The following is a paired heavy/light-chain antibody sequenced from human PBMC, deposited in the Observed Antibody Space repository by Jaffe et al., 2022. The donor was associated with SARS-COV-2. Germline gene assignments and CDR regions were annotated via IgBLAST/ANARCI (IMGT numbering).Heavy chain of an antibody. CDR1: GFIFSSYL. V-gene: IGHV3-74*01. Sequence: EVQLVESGGGLVQSGGSLRLSCAASGFIFSSYLMHWVRQVPGKGLVWVSRINTDGSGTTYADSVKGRFTISRDNAKNTLYLQMNSLRADDTAVYYCARAPNDYFGMDVWGQGTTVTVSS. J-gene: IGHJ6*02. CDR2: INTDGSGT. CDR3: ARAPNDYFGMDV.
Light chain of an antibody. CDR1: SGSVSTSYY. CDR2: RTN. V-gene: IGLV8-61*01. CDR3: VLYMGSGVYV. Sequence: QTVVTQEPSFSVSPGGTVTLTCGLSSGSVSTSYYPSWYQQIPGQAPRTLIYRTNSRSSGVPDRFSGSILGNKAALTITGAQADDESDYYCVLYMGSGVYVFGDGTKVTVL. J-gene: IGLJ1*01.